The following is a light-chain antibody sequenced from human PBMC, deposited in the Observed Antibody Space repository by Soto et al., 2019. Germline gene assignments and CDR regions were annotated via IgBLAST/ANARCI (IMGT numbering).Light chain of an antibody. V-gene: IGKV3-11*01. CDR1: QSVSSY. CDR3: QQRSNWPPN. Sequence: EIVLTQSPGTLSLSPGERATLSCRASQSVSSYLAWYQQKPGQAPRLLIYDASNRATGIPARFSGSGSGTDFTLTISSLEPEDFAVYYCQQRSNWPPNFGQGTRLEIK. J-gene: IGKJ5*01. CDR2: DAS.